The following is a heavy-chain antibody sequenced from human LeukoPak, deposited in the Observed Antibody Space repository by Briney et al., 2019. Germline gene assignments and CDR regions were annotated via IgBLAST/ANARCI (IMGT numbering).Heavy chain of an antibody. CDR1: GFSFSDYS. D-gene: IGHD4-11*01. J-gene: IGHJ4*02. CDR3: ARQNDYIHDY. V-gene: IGHV3-66*04. Sequence: GGSLRLSCAASGFSFSDYSMTWVRQAPGKALEWVSVIYSGGSTYYADSVKGRFTISRDNSRNTLYLQMDSLRAEDTAVYYCARQNDYIHDYWGQGTLVTVSS. CDR2: IYSGGST.